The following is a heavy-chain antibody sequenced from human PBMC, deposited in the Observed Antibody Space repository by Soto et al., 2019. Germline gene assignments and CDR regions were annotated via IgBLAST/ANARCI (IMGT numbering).Heavy chain of an antibody. CDR3: AKDNNGGPLI. Sequence: GGSRRLSCSASGFTFSIYGMHWFRQAPGKGLEWVAVISYDGSNKYYADSVKGRFTISRDNSKNTLYLQMNSLRAEDTAVYYCAKDNNGGPLIWGQGTLVTVS. V-gene: IGHV3-30*18. J-gene: IGHJ4*02. CDR1: GFTFSIYG. CDR2: ISYDGSNK. D-gene: IGHD2-8*01.